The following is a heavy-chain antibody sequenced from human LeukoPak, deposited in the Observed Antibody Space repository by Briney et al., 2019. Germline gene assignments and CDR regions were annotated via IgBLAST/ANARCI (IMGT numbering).Heavy chain of an antibody. CDR3: ARDDYGDYVDY. CDR2: ISSSSSYI. Sequence: AGGSLRLSCAASGFTFSSYWMHWVRQAPGKGLEWVSSISSSSSYIYYADSVKGRFTISRDNAKNSLYLQMNSLRAEDTAVYYCARDDYGDYVDYWGQGTLVTVSS. V-gene: IGHV3-21*01. J-gene: IGHJ4*02. CDR1: GFTFSSYW. D-gene: IGHD4-17*01.